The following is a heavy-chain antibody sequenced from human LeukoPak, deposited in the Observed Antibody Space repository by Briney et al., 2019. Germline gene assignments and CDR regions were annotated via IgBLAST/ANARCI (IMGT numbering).Heavy chain of an antibody. J-gene: IGHJ4*02. D-gene: IGHD5-24*01. CDR3: ARAQSNQMATKI. V-gene: IGHV4-39*07. Sequence: SETLSLTCTVSGGSISSSSYYWGWIRQPPGKGLEWIGSIYYSGSTYYNPSLKSRVTISVDTSKNQFSLKLSSVAAADTAVYYCARAQSNQMATKIWGQGTLVTVSS. CDR2: IYYSGST. CDR1: GGSISSSSYY.